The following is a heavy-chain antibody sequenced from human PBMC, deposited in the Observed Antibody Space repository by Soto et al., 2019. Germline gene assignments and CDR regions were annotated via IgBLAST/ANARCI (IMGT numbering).Heavy chain of an antibody. D-gene: IGHD1-7*01. V-gene: IGHV4-4*02. Sequence: SETLSLTCAVSGGSISSSNWWSWVRQPPGKGLEWIGEIYHSGSTNYNPSLKSRVTISVDKSKNQFSLKLSSVTAADTAMYYCARRRTFQYNWNYRFGYWGQGTLVTVSS. CDR1: GGSISSSNW. CDR3: ARRRTFQYNWNYRFGY. J-gene: IGHJ4*02. CDR2: IYHSGST.